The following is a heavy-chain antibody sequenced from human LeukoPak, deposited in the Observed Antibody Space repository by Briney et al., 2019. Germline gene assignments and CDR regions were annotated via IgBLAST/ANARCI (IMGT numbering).Heavy chain of an antibody. D-gene: IGHD2-15*01. Sequence: SETLSLTCAVSGGSFSGYYWSWIRQPPGKGLERIGEINHSGSTNYNPSLKSRVTISVDTSKNQFSLKLSSVTAADTAVYYCAGKGTVAAATFDYWGQGTLVTVSS. V-gene: IGHV4-34*01. J-gene: IGHJ4*02. CDR2: INHSGST. CDR3: AGKGTVAAATFDY. CDR1: GGSFSGYY.